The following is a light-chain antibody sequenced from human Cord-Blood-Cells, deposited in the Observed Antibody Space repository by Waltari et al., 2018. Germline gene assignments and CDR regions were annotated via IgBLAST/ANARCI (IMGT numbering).Light chain of an antibody. CDR2: AAS. Sequence: DIQMTQSPSSLSASVGDRVTITCRASQSISSYLNWYQQKPGKAPKLLIYAASSLQSGVSSRFSGSRSRTDFTLTISSLQPEDFATDYCQQSYSTPYTVGQGTKLEIK. V-gene: IGKV1-39*01. CDR1: QSISSY. J-gene: IGKJ2*01. CDR3: QQSYSTPYT.